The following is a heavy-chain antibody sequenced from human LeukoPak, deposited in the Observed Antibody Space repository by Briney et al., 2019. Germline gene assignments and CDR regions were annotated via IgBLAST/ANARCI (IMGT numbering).Heavy chain of an antibody. CDR1: GGSFSGYY. V-gene: IGHV4-34*01. CDR2: INHSGST. D-gene: IGHD4-17*01. J-gene: IGHJ4*02. Sequence: SETLSLTCAVYGGSFSGYYWSWIRQPPGEGLEWIGEINHSGSTNYNPSLKSRVTISVDTSKNQFSLKLSSVTAADTAVYYCASDYGDRNWGQGTLVTVSS. CDR3: ASDYGDRN.